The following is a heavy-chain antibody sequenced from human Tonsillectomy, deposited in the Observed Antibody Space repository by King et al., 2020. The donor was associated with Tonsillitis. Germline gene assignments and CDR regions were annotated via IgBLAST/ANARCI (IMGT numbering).Heavy chain of an antibody. CDR3: ARDPYHPEFDGFDI. CDR2: ITSSSGYI. CDR1: GFSFSVCS. V-gene: IGHV3-21*01. D-gene: IGHD1-14*01. J-gene: IGHJ3*02. Sequence: VQLVESGGGLVKPGGSLRLSCAASGFSFSVCSMNWVRQAPGKGLEWVSSITSSSGYIYYADSVKGRFTISRDNAKNSLYLQMNSLRAEDTAVYYCARDPYHPEFDGFDIWGQGTMVTVSS.